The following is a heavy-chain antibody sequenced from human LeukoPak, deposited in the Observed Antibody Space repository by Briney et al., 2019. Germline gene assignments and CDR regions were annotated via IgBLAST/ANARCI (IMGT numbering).Heavy chain of an antibody. Sequence: GGSLRLPCAAAGFTFSRYWMHWVGHAPGKGLVWVSRVNPHGNSTIYAVSVKGRFTISSDNAKNTLYLEMNSLAVEHTAVYYCCSPEVDYWGQGTLVTVSS. CDR3: CSPEVDY. J-gene: IGHJ4*02. V-gene: IGHV3-74*01. CDR1: GFTFSRYW. D-gene: IGHD3-10*02. CDR2: VNPHGNST.